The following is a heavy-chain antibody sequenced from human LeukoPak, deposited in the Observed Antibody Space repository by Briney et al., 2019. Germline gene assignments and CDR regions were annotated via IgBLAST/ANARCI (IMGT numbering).Heavy chain of an antibody. Sequence: SGGSLRLSCTTSGFTFCDYAMTWVRQAPGKGLQWVGFIRSKASGGTTEYAASVKGRFAFSRDDSKSIAYLQMNSLKTEDTAVYYCTTDCCSWSDNGNYYHYWGQGTLVSVSS. CDR3: TTDCCSWSDNGNYYHY. CDR2: IRSKASGGTT. J-gene: IGHJ4*02. V-gene: IGHV3-49*04. CDR1: GFTFCDYA. D-gene: IGHD1-26*01.